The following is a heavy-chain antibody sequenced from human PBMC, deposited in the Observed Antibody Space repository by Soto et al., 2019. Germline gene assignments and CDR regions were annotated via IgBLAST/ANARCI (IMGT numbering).Heavy chain of an antibody. J-gene: IGHJ6*02. CDR2: MIPIFGTA. CDR3: ARGVVLVPAAMQSYYYYGMDV. V-gene: IGHV1-69*12. D-gene: IGHD2-2*01. CDR1: GGTFSSYA. Sequence: QVQLVQSGAEVKKPGSSVKVSCKASGGTFSSYAISWVRQAPGQGLEWMGGMIPIFGTANYAQKFQGTVTITADESTSTAYMELSSLRSEDTAVYYCARGVVLVPAAMQSYYYYGMDVWGQGTTVTVSS.